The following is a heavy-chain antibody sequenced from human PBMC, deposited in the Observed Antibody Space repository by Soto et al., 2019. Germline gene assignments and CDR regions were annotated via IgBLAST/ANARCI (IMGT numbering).Heavy chain of an antibody. CDR2: IYPADSET. CDR3: ARRPWLSGYYDY. Sequence: XESLKISCKGSGYSFVSHWIGWVRQMPGKGLEWVGIIYPADSETRYSPSFQGQVTISVDKSINTAYLQWSSLKASDTAMYYCARRPWLSGYYDYWGQGTLVTVSS. J-gene: IGHJ4*02. D-gene: IGHD3-22*01. V-gene: IGHV5-51*01. CDR1: GYSFVSHW.